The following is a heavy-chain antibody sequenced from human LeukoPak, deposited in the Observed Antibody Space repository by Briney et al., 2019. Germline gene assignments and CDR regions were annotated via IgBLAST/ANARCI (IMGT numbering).Heavy chain of an antibody. CDR2: INPNSGGT. D-gene: IGHD1-14*01. Sequence: ASVKVSCKASGYTFTGYYMHWVRQAPGQGLEWMGRINPNSGGTNYAQKFQGRVTMTRDTSISTAYMELSRLRSDDTAVYYCARNRLESWNHRNWFDPWGQGTLVTVSS. V-gene: IGHV1-2*06. CDR1: GYTFTGYY. CDR3: ARNRLESWNHRNWFDP. J-gene: IGHJ5*02.